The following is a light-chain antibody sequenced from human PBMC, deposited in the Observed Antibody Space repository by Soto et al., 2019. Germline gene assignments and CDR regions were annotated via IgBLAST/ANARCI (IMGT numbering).Light chain of an antibody. V-gene: IGKV1-9*01. CDR3: QQLNVNLL. CDR2: AAS. CDR1: QDIASY. Sequence: IQLTQSPSSLSASIGDRVTITCRASQDIASYLAWYQQKPGNAPKLLIYAASTLQSGVPTRFSSRGSGTDFTLTISSLQAEDFVTYYCQQLNVNLLFGQGTKLEIK. J-gene: IGKJ2*01.